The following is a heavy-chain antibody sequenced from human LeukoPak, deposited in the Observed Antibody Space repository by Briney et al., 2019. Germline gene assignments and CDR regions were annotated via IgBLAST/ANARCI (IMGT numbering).Heavy chain of an antibody. CDR2: ISGSRRHI. D-gene: IGHD2-21*02. CDR1: GYTFSDYF. J-gene: IGHJ1*01. V-gene: IGHV3-21*01. Sequence: GGSLRLSCAASGYTFSDYFMNWVRQAPGKGLEYVSSISGSRRHIYYADSVKGRFTISRDNTKSSLYLQMNSLRVEDMAVYYCARGYCGGDCYGDWGQGTLVTVSS. CDR3: ARGYCGGDCYGD.